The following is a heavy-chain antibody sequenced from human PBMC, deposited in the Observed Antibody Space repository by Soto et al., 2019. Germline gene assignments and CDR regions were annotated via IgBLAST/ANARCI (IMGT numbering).Heavy chain of an antibody. D-gene: IGHD3-22*01. Sequence: EVQLVESGGGLVQPGGSLRLSCAASGFTFSSYWMSWVRQAPGKGLEWVANIKQDGSEKYYVDSVKGRFTISRDNSKKSLYLQMNSLIAEDTAVYYCVRGEDYYDSIVYYYDYWGQGTLVTVS. V-gene: IGHV3-7*03. CDR2: IKQDGSEK. CDR3: VRGEDYYDSIVYYYDY. CDR1: GFTFSSYW. J-gene: IGHJ4*02.